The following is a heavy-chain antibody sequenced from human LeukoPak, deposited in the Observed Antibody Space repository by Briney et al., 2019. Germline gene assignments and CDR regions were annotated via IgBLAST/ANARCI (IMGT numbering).Heavy chain of an antibody. CDR3: ARDRGYSGYDYHFDY. J-gene: IGHJ4*02. CDR2: INAGNGNT. Sequence: ASVKVSCKASGYTFTSYAMHWVRQAPGQRLEWMGWINAGNGNTKYSQKFQGRVTITRDTSASTAYMELSSLRSEDTAVYYCARDRGYSGYDYHFDYWGQGTLVTVSS. CDR1: GYTFTSYA. V-gene: IGHV1-3*01. D-gene: IGHD5-12*01.